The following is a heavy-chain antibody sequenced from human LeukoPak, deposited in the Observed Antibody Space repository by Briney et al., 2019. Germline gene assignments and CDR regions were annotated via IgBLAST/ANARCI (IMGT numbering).Heavy chain of an antibody. J-gene: IGHJ4*02. V-gene: IGHV3-48*02. CDR3: ATLEWPWDY. CDR1: GFAFNTYA. Sequence: PGGSLRLSCITSGFAFNTYAMHWVRQAPGKGLEWISYISPASNTIYYADSVKGRFTISRDNAKNSVFLQMSSLRDEDTAVYYCATLEWPWDYWGQGTLVTVSS. CDR2: ISPASNTI. D-gene: IGHD3-3*01.